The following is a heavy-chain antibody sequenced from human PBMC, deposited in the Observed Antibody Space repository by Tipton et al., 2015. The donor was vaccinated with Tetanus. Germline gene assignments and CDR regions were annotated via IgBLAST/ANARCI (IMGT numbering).Heavy chain of an antibody. CDR2: IYYRGSS. V-gene: IGHV4-39*01. Sequence: PGLVKPSETLSLTCTVSGGSISGSSYYWGWIRQPPGKGLEWIGSIYYRGSSYYNPTLKSRVTISVDTSKNQFSLKLASVTAADAAVYYCARPGVGGYTGYYFDFWGQGTVVTVSS. D-gene: IGHD5-12*01. J-gene: IGHJ4*02. CDR3: ARPGVGGYTGYYFDF. CDR1: GGSISGSSYY.